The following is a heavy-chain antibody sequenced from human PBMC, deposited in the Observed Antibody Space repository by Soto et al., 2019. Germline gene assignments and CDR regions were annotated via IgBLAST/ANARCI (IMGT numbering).Heavy chain of an antibody. V-gene: IGHV3-7*01. J-gene: IGHJ4*02. Sequence: EVQLVESGGGLVQPGGSLRLSCAASGFTFSSYWMSWVRQAPGKGLEWVAIIKQDGSEKYYVDSVKGRFTISRDNAKNSLYLQMNSLRAEDTAVYYCASPRLYYYDSSGSFDYWGQGTLVTVSS. CDR2: IKQDGSEK. D-gene: IGHD3-22*01. CDR1: GFTFSSYW. CDR3: ASPRLYYYDSSGSFDY.